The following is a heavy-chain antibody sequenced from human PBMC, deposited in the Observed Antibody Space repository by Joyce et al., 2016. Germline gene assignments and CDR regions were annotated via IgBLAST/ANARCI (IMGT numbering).Heavy chain of an antibody. D-gene: IGHD2-21*01. CDR1: GYKFTSDG. J-gene: IGHJ2*01. CDR2: IGKGEGDT. CDR3: ARDSKLSDTWYFDL. Sequence: QVLLVQSGAEVKQPGASVKVSCKASGYKFTSDGIHWVRQAPGQGREWMGWIGKGEGDTQYAQRLQGRATSTKDTSAGTAYMELGSLTSEDTAVYYCARDSKLSDTWYFDLWGRGTLVSVSS. V-gene: IGHV1-3*04.